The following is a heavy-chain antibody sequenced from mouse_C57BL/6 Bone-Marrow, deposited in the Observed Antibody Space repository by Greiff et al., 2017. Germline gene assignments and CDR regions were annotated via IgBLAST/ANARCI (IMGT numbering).Heavy chain of an antibody. Sequence: QVQLQQSDAELVKPGASVTLSCKVSGYTFTSHSIHWLKQRPEQGLEWIGYIYPRDGSTKYNEKFKGKATLTADKSASTAYMQFNSLTSEDSAVYCCARGVIYGCWFADWGQGTLVTVAA. V-gene: IGHV1-78*01. CDR3: ARGVIYGCWFAD. J-gene: IGHJ3*01. D-gene: IGHD1-1*02. CDR1: GYTFTSHS. CDR2: IYPRDGST.